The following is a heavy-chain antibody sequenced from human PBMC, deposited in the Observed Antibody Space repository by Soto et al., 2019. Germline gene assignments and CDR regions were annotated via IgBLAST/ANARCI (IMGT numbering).Heavy chain of an antibody. CDR2: IDPSDSYT. J-gene: IGHJ6*02. D-gene: IGHD2-15*01. Sequence: GESLKISCKGSGYSFTSYWISWVRQMPGKGLEWMGRIDPSDSYTNYSPSFQGHVTISADKSISTAYLQWSSLKASDTAMYYCASSLGYCSGRSCYSEVSWDYYGMDVWGQGTTVTVSS. CDR1: GYSFTSYW. CDR3: ASSLGYCSGRSCYSEVSWDYYGMDV. V-gene: IGHV5-10-1*01.